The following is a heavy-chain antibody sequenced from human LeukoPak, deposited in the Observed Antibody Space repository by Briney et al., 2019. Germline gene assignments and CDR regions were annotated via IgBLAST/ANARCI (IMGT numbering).Heavy chain of an antibody. Sequence: GASVKVSCKASGYTFTSYDINWVRPATGQGLEWMGWMNPNSGNTGYAQKFQGRVTMTTDTSTSTAYMELRSLRSGDTAVYYCAREARYFDWLLLKNAFDIWGQGTMVTVSS. CDR1: GYTFTSYD. CDR3: AREARYFDWLLLKNAFDI. J-gene: IGHJ3*02. D-gene: IGHD3-9*01. V-gene: IGHV1-8*01. CDR2: MNPNSGNT.